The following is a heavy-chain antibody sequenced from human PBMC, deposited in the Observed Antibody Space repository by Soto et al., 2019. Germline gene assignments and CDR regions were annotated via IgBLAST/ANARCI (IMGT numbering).Heavy chain of an antibody. Sequence: GGSLRLSCAASGFTFSSYSMNWVRQAPGKGLEWVSYISSSSSTIYYADSVKGRFTISRDNAKNSLYLQMNSLRDEDTAVYYCARDPSAKLRSNWFDPWGQGTLVTVSS. CDR1: GFTFSSYS. V-gene: IGHV3-48*02. D-gene: IGHD1-7*01. J-gene: IGHJ5*02. CDR2: ISSSSSTI. CDR3: ARDPSAKLRSNWFDP.